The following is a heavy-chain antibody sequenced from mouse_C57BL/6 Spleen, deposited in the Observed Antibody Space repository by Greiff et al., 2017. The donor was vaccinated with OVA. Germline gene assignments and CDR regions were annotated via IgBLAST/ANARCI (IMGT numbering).Heavy chain of an antibody. D-gene: IGHD2-2*01. CDR1: GYTFTDYY. Sequence: EVQLQQSGPELVKPGASVKISCKASGYTFTDYYMNWVKQSHGKSLEWIGDINPNNGGTSYNQKFKGKATLTVDKSSSTAYMELRSLTSEDSAVYYCARGEYGYDGWFDYWGQGTTLTVSS. J-gene: IGHJ2*01. CDR3: ARGEYGYDGWFDY. V-gene: IGHV1-26*01. CDR2: INPNNGGT.